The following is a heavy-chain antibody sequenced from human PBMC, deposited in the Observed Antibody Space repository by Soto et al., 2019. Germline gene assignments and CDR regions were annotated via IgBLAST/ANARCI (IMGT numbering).Heavy chain of an antibody. CDR1: GFSFNNYW. Sequence: GGSLRLSCAASGFSFNNYWMSWVRQAPGKGLEWVANIKQDGSEKYYVDSVKDQFTISRDNAKNSLYLQMNSLRAEDTAVYYCARDGSYSGALDIWGQGTMVTVSS. J-gene: IGHJ3*02. V-gene: IGHV3-7*05. CDR3: ARDGSYSGALDI. CDR2: IKQDGSEK. D-gene: IGHD1-26*01.